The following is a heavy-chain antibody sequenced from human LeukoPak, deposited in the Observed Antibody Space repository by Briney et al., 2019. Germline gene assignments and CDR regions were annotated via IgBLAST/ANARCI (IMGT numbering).Heavy chain of an antibody. J-gene: IGHJ4*02. V-gene: IGHV3-15*01. CDR2: LKSKTDGETS. CDR1: GITFSDAW. D-gene: IGHD1-1*01. Sequence: PGGSLRLSCEASGITFSDAWMSWVRQVPGKGLEWIALLKSKTDGETSDYAAPVKGRFTDSRNDAENTLFLQMDSLKIDDTAVYYCIANLDYWGQGTLVTVSS. CDR3: IANLDY.